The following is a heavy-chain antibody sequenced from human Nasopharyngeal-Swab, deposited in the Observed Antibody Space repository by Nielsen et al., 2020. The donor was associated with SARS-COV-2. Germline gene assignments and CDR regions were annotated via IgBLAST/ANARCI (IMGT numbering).Heavy chain of an antibody. CDR3: ARYDWGYYYNGMDV. D-gene: IGHD7-27*01. J-gene: IGHJ6*02. Sequence: GRSLRLSCAASGFTFSSYAMHWVRQAPGKGLEYVTAITSNGGSTDYANSVKGRFTISRDNSKNTLYLQMGSLRPEDMGVYYCARYDWGYYYNGMDVWCQGTTVTVSS. CDR2: ITSNGGST. V-gene: IGHV3-64*01. CDR1: GFTFSSYA.